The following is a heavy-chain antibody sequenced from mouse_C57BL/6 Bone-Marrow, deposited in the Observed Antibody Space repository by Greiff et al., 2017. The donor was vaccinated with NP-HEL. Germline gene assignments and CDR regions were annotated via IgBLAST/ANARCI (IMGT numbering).Heavy chain of an antibody. CDR3: ARGIAWFAY. J-gene: IGHJ3*01. CDR1: GYTFTSYG. Sequence: QVQLQQSGAELARPGASVKLSCKASGYTFTSYGISWVKQRPGQGLEWIGEIYPRSGNTYYNEKFKGKATLTADKSSSTAYMELRSLTSEDSAVYFCARGIAWFAYWGQGTLVTVSA. V-gene: IGHV1-81*01. CDR2: IYPRSGNT.